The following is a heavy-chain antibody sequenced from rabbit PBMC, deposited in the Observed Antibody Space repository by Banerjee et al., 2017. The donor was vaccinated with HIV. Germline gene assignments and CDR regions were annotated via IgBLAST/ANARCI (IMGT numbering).Heavy chain of an antibody. V-gene: IGHV1S45*01. J-gene: IGHJ4*01. CDR3: ARTNAGVIGWNFGL. D-gene: IGHD4-2*01. Sequence: QEQLEESGGDLVKPEGSLTLTCTASGFSFNNNYVMCWVRQAPGKGLEWIACIGVGKGDTVYASWAKGRFTISKTSSTTVTLQMTSLTAADTATYFCARTNAGVIGWNFGLWGQGTLVTVS. CDR1: GFSFNNNYV. CDR2: IGVGKGDT.